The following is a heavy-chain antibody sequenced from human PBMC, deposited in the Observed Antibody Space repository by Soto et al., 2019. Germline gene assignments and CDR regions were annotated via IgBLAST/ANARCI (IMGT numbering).Heavy chain of an antibody. D-gene: IGHD2-15*01. CDR3: AKASKCSGGSCSPPYY. CDR1: GFTFSSYY. Sequence: PGGSLRLSCAASGFTFSSYYMHWVRQAPGKGLVWVSRINSDGTSTTYADSVKGRFTISRDNAKNTLYLQMNSLRAEDTAVYYCAKASKCSGGSCSPPYYWRQGTLVTVSS. V-gene: IGHV3-74*01. J-gene: IGHJ4*02. CDR2: INSDGTST.